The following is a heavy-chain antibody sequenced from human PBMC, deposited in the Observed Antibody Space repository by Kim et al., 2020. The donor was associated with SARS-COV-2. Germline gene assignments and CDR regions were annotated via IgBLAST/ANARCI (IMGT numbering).Heavy chain of an antibody. Sequence: RVTISVDTSKNQFSLKLSSVTAADTAVYYCARGGITIFGVVIEPESFDYWGQGTLVTVSS. J-gene: IGHJ4*02. D-gene: IGHD3-3*01. CDR3: ARGGITIFGVVIEPESFDY. V-gene: IGHV4-59*09.